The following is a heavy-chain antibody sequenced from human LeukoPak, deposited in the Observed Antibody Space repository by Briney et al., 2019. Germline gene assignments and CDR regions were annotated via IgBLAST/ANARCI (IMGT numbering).Heavy chain of an antibody. V-gene: IGHV4-59*08. Sequence: SETLSLTCTVSGGSISSYYWSWIRQPPGKGLEWIGYIYYSGSTNYNPSLKSRVTISVDTSKNQFSLKLSSATAADTAVYYCARHVYGYGDRSVFDMWGQGTMVTVSS. CDR2: IYYSGST. J-gene: IGHJ3*02. D-gene: IGHD4-17*01. CDR1: GGSISSYY. CDR3: ARHVYGYGDRSVFDM.